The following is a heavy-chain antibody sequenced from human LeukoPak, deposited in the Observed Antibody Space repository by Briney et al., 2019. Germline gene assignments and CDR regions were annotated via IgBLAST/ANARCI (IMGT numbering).Heavy chain of an antibody. Sequence: SETLSLTCTVSGGSISSYYWSWIRQPPGKGLELIGYIHYRGSTNYNPSLKSRVTITVDTSKNQFSLKLSSLTAADTAVYYCARSVLGYSYGLHIDYWGQGTLVTVSS. CDR3: ARSVLGYSYGLHIDY. D-gene: IGHD5-18*01. CDR1: GGSISSYY. V-gene: IGHV4-59*01. CDR2: IHYRGST. J-gene: IGHJ4*02.